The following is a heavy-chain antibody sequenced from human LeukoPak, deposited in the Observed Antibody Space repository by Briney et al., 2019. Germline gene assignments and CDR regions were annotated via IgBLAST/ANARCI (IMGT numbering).Heavy chain of an antibody. Sequence: GASVRVSCKASGYTFTDYYMHWVRQAPGQGLEWMGWINPYSGGTNYAQKFQGRVTMTRDTSISTAYMELSRLRSHDTAVYYCARDRGIAAAGKIVYWGQGIMVTVSS. CDR2: INPYSGGT. J-gene: IGHJ4*02. V-gene: IGHV1-2*02. D-gene: IGHD6-13*01. CDR3: ARDRGIAAAGKIVY. CDR1: GYTFTDYY.